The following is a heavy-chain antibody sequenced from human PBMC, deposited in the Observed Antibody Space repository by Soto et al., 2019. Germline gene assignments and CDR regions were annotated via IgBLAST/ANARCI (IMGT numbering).Heavy chain of an antibody. Sequence: SETLSLTCTVSGGSISSGGYYWSWIRQHPGKGLEWIGYIYYSGSTYYNPSLKRRVTISVDTSKNQFSLNLSSGTAADPAVYYCARDMGSYYDSSGYIRAAFDIWGHGTMVTVS. CDR1: GGSISSGGYY. CDR3: ARDMGSYYDSSGYIRAAFDI. D-gene: IGHD3-22*01. V-gene: IGHV4-31*03. J-gene: IGHJ3*02. CDR2: IYYSGST.